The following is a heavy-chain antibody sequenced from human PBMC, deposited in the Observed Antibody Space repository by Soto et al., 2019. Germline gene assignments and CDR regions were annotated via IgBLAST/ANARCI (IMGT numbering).Heavy chain of an antibody. CDR1: GYTFTSYG. V-gene: IGHV1-18*01. CDR2: ISAYNGNT. Sequence: GASVKVSCKASGYTFTSYGISWVRQAPGQGLEWMGWISAYNGNTNYAQKLQGRVTMTTDTSTSTAYMELRSLRSDDTAVYYCARHGPIPGTTKSYYYGMDVWGQGTTVTVSS. CDR3: ARHGPIPGTTKSYYYGMDV. D-gene: IGHD1-7*01. J-gene: IGHJ6*02.